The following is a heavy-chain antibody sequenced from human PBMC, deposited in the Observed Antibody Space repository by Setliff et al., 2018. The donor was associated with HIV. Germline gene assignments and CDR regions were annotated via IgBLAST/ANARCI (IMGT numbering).Heavy chain of an antibody. CDR2: ISSSSSTI. V-gene: IGHV3-48*04. D-gene: IGHD3-22*01. J-gene: IGHJ4*02. CDR3: ARPNYYDSSGSFDY. Sequence: GESLKISCAASGFTFSTYAMHWVRQAPGKGLEWVSYISSSSSTIYYADSVKGRFTISRDNAKNSLYLQMNSLRAEDTAVYYCARPNYYDSSGSFDYWGQGTLVTVSS. CDR1: GFTFSTYA.